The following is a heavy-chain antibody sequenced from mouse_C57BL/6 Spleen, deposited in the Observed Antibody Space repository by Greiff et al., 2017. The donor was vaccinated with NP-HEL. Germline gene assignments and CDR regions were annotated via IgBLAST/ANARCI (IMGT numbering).Heavy chain of an antibody. V-gene: IGHV14-4*01. Sequence: VHVKQSGAELVRPGASVKLSCTASGFNIKDDYMHWVKQRPEQGLEWIGWIDPENGDTEYASKFQGKATITADTSSNTAYLQLSSLTSEDTAVYYCTCYYDYDEDYAMDYWGQGTSVTVSS. J-gene: IGHJ4*01. CDR3: TCYYDYDEDYAMDY. D-gene: IGHD2-4*01. CDR1: GFNIKDDY. CDR2: IDPENGDT.